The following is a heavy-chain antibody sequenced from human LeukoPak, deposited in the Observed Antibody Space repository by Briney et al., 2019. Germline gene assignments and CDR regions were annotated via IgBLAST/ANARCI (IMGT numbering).Heavy chain of an antibody. CDR1: GGSISSSSYY. J-gene: IGHJ6*03. V-gene: IGHV4-39*01. CDR3: ARISGSYPRYYYYMDV. CDR2: IYYSGST. Sequence: PSETLSLTCTVSGGSISSSSYYWGWIRQPPGKGLEWIGSIYYSGSTYYNPSLKSRVTISVDTSKNQFSLKLSSVTAADTAVYYCARISGSYPRYYYYMDVWGKGTTVTVSS. D-gene: IGHD1-26*01.